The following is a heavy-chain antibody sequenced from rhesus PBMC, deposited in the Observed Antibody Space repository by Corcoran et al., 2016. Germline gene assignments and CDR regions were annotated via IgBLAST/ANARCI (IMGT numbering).Heavy chain of an antibody. CDR3: VRSYNWNYYFDY. V-gene: IGHV4-169*01. D-gene: IGHD1-26*01. Sequence: QLQLQESGPGLVKPSETLSVTCAVSGGSISSSYWSWIRQDPGKGLEWIGKIYGSCSSTNDNPSLKSGDTLSVDTSKNQFSLKLSSVTAADTAVYYCVRSYNWNYYFDYWGQGVLVTVSS. CDR2: IYGSCSST. J-gene: IGHJ4*01. CDR1: GGSISSSY.